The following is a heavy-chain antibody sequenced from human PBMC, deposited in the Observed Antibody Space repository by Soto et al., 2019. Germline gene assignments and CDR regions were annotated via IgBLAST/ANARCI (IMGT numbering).Heavy chain of an antibody. Sequence: ALLKVSCKASGYTFTSYDINWVRQATGQGLEWMGWMNPNSGNTGYAQKFQGRVTMTRNTSISTAYMELSSLRSEDTAVYYCARSPVVTTINSYYYGMDVWGQGTTVTVSS. CDR3: ARSPVVTTINSYYYGMDV. CDR2: MNPNSGNT. D-gene: IGHD2-15*01. V-gene: IGHV1-8*01. CDR1: GYTFTSYD. J-gene: IGHJ6*02.